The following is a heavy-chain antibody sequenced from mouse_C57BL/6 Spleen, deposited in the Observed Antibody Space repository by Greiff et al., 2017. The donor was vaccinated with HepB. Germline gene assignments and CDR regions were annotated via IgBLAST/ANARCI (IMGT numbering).Heavy chain of an antibody. V-gene: IGHV1-15*01. CDR3: TREETNYAMDY. J-gene: IGHJ4*01. CDR2: IDPETGGT. Sequence: VQLQQSGAELVRPGASVTLSCKASGYTFTDYEMHWVKQTPVHGLEWIGAIDPETGGTAYNQKFKGKAILTADKSSSTAYMELRSLTSEDSAVYYCTREETNYAMDYWGQGTSVTVSS. CDR1: GYTFTDYE. D-gene: IGHD1-3*01.